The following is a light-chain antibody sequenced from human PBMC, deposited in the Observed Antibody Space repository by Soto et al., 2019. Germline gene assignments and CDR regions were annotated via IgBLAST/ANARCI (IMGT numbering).Light chain of an antibody. J-gene: IGLJ2*01. Sequence: QAVVTQEPSLTVSPGGTVTLTCGSNTGAVTSGHFPYWFQQKPGQAPKTLIYDTSNKHSWTPARFSGSLLGGKAALTLSGAQPEDEAEYYCLLSYSGTRVFGGGTKVTVL. CDR1: TGAVTSGHF. V-gene: IGLV7-46*01. CDR2: DTS. CDR3: LLSYSGTRV.